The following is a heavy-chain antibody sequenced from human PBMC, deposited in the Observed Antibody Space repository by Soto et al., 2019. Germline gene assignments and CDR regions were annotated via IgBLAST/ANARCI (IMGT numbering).Heavy chain of an antibody. CDR3: AKFFVATWGSSGWPCSFHY. CDR2: ISGSGGTT. CDR1: GFTFSSYA. V-gene: IGHV3-23*01. D-gene: IGHD6-25*01. J-gene: IGHJ4*02. Sequence: EVQLLESGGDLVQPGGSLRLSCAASGFTFSSYAMSWVRQAPGKGLEWVSAISGSGGTTYYADSVKGRFTISRDTSKNTLYLQMYTLRAEDTAVYYCAKFFVATWGSSGWPCSFHYWGQGTLVTVSS.